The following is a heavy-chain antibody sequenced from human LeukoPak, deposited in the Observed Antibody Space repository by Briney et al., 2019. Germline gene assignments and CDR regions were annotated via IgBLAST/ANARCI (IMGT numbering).Heavy chain of an antibody. CDR1: GSSISSYY. J-gene: IGHJ4*02. D-gene: IGHD6-6*01. CDR3: ARREISSSSLRY. Sequence: SETLSLTCTVSGSSISSYYWSWIRQPPGKGLEWIGYIYYSGSTNYNPSLESRVTISVDTPKNQFSLKLSSVTAADTAVYYCARREISSSSLRYWGQGTLVTVSS. CDR2: IYYSGST. V-gene: IGHV4-59*08.